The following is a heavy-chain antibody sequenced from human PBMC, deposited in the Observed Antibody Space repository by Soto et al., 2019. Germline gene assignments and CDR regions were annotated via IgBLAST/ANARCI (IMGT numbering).Heavy chain of an antibody. CDR1: GGTLNTYT. Sequence: QLQLVQSGAAVKKPGSSVKVSCKASGGTLNTYTISWVRQAPGQGLEWMGSILPFLGSTNYAKKFQGRVTSTADQSTSTMELRSRRSEDTAAYFCARDVTAMEALYYYDTWGQGSRVTVSS. CDR3: ARDVTAMEALYYYDT. J-gene: IGHJ4*02. D-gene: IGHD5-18*01. V-gene: IGHV1-69*08. CDR2: ILPFLGST.